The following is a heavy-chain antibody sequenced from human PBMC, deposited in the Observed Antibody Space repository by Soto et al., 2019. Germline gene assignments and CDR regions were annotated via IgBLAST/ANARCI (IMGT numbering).Heavy chain of an antibody. D-gene: IGHD2-15*01. V-gene: IGHV3-23*01. Sequence: EVQLLESGGGLVKPGGSLRLSCAASGFTFSKYAMSWVRLAPGKGLEWVSSISANGGITDYADSVKGRFTISRDNFQNILSLQMDSLRGDDTAFYFCAKDKYTDSVRKVWFFDYWGRGTLVTVSS. CDR2: ISANGGIT. CDR1: GFTFSKYA. CDR3: AKDKYTDSVRKVWFFDY. J-gene: IGHJ2*01.